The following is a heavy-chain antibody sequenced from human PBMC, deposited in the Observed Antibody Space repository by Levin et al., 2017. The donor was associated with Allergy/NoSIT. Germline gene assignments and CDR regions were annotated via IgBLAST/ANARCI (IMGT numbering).Heavy chain of an antibody. J-gene: IGHJ4*02. Sequence: ASVKVSCAASGFTFSSYAMNWVRQAPGKGLEWVSSISSSSSYRYYADSVKGRFTISRDNAKNSLYLQMNSLRAEDTAVYYCARGDYNFWSGYYVLFDYWGQGTLVTVSS. V-gene: IGHV3-21*01. CDR2: ISSSSSYR. D-gene: IGHD3-3*01. CDR1: GFTFSSYA. CDR3: ARGDYNFWSGYYVLFDY.